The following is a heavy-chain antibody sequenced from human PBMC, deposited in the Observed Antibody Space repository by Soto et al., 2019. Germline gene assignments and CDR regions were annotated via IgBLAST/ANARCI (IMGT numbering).Heavy chain of an antibody. CDR1: GFTFSSYW. CDR3: ASSPAIAVAGTYYYYGMDV. D-gene: IGHD6-19*01. Sequence: EVQLVESGGGLVQPGGSLRLSCAASGFTFSSYWMSWVRQAPGKGLEWVANIKQDGSEKYYVDSVKGRFTISRDNAKSSLYLQMNSLRAEDTAVYYCASSPAIAVAGTYYYYGMDVWGQGTTVTVSS. V-gene: IGHV3-7*05. J-gene: IGHJ6*02. CDR2: IKQDGSEK.